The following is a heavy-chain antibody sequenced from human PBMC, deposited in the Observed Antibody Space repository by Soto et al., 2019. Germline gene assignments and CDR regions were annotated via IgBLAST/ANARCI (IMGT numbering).Heavy chain of an antibody. V-gene: IGHV4-59*01. CDR2: IYYSGST. Sequence: SETLSLTCTVSGGSISSYYWSWIRQPPGKGLEWIGYIYYSGSTNYNPSLKSRVTISVDTSKNQFSLKLSSVTAADTAVYYCARCNWNYDYRQHYYYYYMDVWGKGTTVTVSS. CDR1: GGSISSYY. D-gene: IGHD1-7*01. CDR3: ARCNWNYDYRQHYYYYYMDV. J-gene: IGHJ6*03.